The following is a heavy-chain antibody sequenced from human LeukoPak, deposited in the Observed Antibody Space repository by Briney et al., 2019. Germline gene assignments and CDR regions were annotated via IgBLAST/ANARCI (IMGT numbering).Heavy chain of an antibody. Sequence: GGSLRLSCAAPGFTFSSYGMHWVRQAPGKGLEWVANIKRDGSVKYYVDSVKDRFTISRDNAKNSLYLQMNSLRAEDTALYYCVRDLSPAYGGHYYDAFDFWGQGTMVTVSS. V-gene: IGHV3-7*01. CDR2: IKRDGSVK. CDR3: VRDLSPAYGGHYYDAFDF. D-gene: IGHD4-23*01. CDR1: GFTFSSYG. J-gene: IGHJ3*01.